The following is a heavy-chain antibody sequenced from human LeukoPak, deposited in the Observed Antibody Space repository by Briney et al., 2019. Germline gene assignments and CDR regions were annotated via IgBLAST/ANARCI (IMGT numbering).Heavy chain of an antibody. V-gene: IGHV4-59*01. CDR1: GGSISSYY. CDR3: ARENVWGSYRYWSY. J-gene: IGHJ4*02. D-gene: IGHD3-16*02. CDR2: IYYSGST. Sequence: SETLSLTCTVSGGSISSYYWSWIRQPPGKGLEWIGYIYYSGSTNYNPSLKSRVTISVDTSKNQFSLKLSSVTAADTAVYYCARENVWGSYRYWSYWGQGTLVTVSS.